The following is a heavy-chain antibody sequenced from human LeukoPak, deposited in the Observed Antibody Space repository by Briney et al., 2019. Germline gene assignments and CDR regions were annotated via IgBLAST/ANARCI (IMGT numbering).Heavy chain of an antibody. Sequence: SKTLSLTCAVYGGSFSGYYWSWIRQPPGKGLEWIGEINHSGSTNYNPSLKSRVTISVDTSKNQFSLKLSSVTAADTAVYYCARGWFLKGYDFWSGYYEETDYWGQGTLVTVSS. D-gene: IGHD3-3*01. CDR2: INHSGST. CDR3: ARGWFLKGYDFWSGYYEETDY. V-gene: IGHV4-34*01. J-gene: IGHJ4*02. CDR1: GGSFSGYY.